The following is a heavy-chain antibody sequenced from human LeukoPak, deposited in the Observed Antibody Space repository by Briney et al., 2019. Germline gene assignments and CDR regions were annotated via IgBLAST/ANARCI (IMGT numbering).Heavy chain of an antibody. V-gene: IGHV3-7*01. J-gene: IGHJ4*02. Sequence: GGSLRLSCAASGFTFSNSWMTWVRQAPGKGLEWVAYMKEDGTEIYYVDSVKGRFTITRDNAKNSLYLRMNSLRAEDTAVYYCARDRPIYDSSGYYYGTYFDYWGQGTLVTVSS. D-gene: IGHD3-22*01. CDR1: GFTFSNSW. CDR2: MKEDGTEI. CDR3: ARDRPIYDSSGYYYGTYFDY.